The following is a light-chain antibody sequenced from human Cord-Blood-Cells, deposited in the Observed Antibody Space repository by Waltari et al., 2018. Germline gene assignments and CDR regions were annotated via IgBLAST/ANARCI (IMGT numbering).Light chain of an antibody. CDR2: EVS. Sequence: QSALTQPASVSGSPGQSITISCTGTSRDVGSYNPVSWYQQHPGKAPNLMIYEVSKRPSWVSNRFSGSKSGNTASLTISGLQAEDEADYYCCSYAGSSTWVFGGGTKLTVL. CDR3: CSYAGSSTWV. CDR1: SRDVGSYNP. V-gene: IGLV2-23*02. J-gene: IGLJ3*02.